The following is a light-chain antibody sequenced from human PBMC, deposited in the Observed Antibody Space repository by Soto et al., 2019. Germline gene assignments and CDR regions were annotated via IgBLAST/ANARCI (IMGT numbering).Light chain of an antibody. V-gene: IGLV1-44*01. Sequence: QSVLTQPPSASGTPGQRVTISCSESSSNIGSNTVNWYQQLPGTAPKLLIYSNNQRPSGVPDRFSGSKSGTSASLAMSGLQSADEADYYCAAWDDSLNGWVFGGGTKLAVL. CDR2: SNN. CDR1: SSNIGSNT. J-gene: IGLJ3*02. CDR3: AAWDDSLNGWV.